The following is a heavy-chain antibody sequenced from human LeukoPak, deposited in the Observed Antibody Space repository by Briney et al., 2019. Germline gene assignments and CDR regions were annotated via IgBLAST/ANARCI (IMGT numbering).Heavy chain of an antibody. CDR2: IYQSGSGSS. CDR1: GGSIISSNYY. Sequence: PSETLSLTCSVSGGSIISSNYYWGWIRQPPGKGLEWIGSIYQSGSGSSYYNPSLNSRVTISGDTSKNQFFLRLSSVTAADTAVYYCASTLRFLPYRRFDYWGQGTLVTVPS. CDR3: ASTLRFLPYRRFDY. V-gene: IGHV4-39*01. J-gene: IGHJ4*02. D-gene: IGHD3-3*01.